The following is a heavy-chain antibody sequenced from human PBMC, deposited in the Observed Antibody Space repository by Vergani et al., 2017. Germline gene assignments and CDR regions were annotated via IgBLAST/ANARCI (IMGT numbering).Heavy chain of an antibody. CDR2: IYYSGST. V-gene: IGHV4-39*01. J-gene: IGHJ5*02. D-gene: IGHD6-19*01. CDR1: GASIRSSNYY. Sequence: QLQLQESGPGMVKPSATLSLTCRVSGASIRSSNYYWGWIRQPPGKVLEWIASIYYSGSTYYNPSLKSRVTISVDTSNNQFSLKLSSVTAADTAVYFCARHSTVEWLVKLGWIDPWGQGILVTVSS. CDR3: ARHSTVEWLVKLGWIDP.